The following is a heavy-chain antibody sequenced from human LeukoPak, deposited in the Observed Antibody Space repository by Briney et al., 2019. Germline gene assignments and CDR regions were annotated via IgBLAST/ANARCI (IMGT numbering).Heavy chain of an antibody. Sequence: GESLKISCKGSGDSFTSDWISWVRQMPGKGLEWMGRIDPSDSYTYYSPSFQGHVPISADKSISTAYLQWSSLKASDTAMYYCARPDYYDSSGYYYGFDYWGQGTLVTVSS. CDR1: GDSFTSDW. CDR3: ARPDYYDSSGYYYGFDY. V-gene: IGHV5-10-1*01. J-gene: IGHJ4*02. D-gene: IGHD3-22*01. CDR2: IDPSDSYT.